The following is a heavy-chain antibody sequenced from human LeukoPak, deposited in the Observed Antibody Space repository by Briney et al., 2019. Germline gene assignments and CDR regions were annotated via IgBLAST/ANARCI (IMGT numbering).Heavy chain of an antibody. Sequence: GGSLRLSCAASGFTFSNAWMSWVRQAPGKGLEWVGRIKSKTDGGTTDHAAPVKGRFTISRDDSKNTLYLQMNSLKTEDTAVYYCTTGIVVVITTPSNFDYWGQGTLVTVSS. D-gene: IGHD3-22*01. CDR3: TTGIVVVITTPSNFDY. CDR1: GFTFSNAW. V-gene: IGHV3-15*01. CDR2: IKSKTDGGTT. J-gene: IGHJ4*02.